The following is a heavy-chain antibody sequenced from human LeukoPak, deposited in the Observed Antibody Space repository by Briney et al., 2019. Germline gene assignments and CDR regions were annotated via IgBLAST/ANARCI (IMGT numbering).Heavy chain of an antibody. J-gene: IGHJ4*02. Sequence: PGGSLRLSCAASGFSFSSYSIHWVRQAPGKGLEWVAVISSDGNSKNFAPSVKGRFAISRDNSKNTLFLQMNNLRSEDTALYYCVSPTADYPFLYYFDSWGQGTLVTVSS. CDR3: VSPTADYPFLYYFDS. V-gene: IGHV3-30*09. D-gene: IGHD5-12*01. CDR2: ISSDGNSK. CDR1: GFSFSSYS.